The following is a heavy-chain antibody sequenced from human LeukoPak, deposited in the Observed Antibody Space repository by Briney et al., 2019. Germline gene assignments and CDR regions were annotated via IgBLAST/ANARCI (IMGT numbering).Heavy chain of an antibody. CDR1: GFTFSSYA. CDR2: ISGSGGST. J-gene: IGHJ4*02. CDR3: AKALGTRLGELSLSDY. V-gene: IGHV3-23*01. D-gene: IGHD3-16*02. Sequence: PGGSLRLSCAASGFTFSSYAMSWVRQAPGKGLEWVSAISGSGGSTYYADSVKGRFTISRDNSKNTLYLQMNSLRAEDTAVYYCAKALGTRLGELSLSDYWGQGTLVTVSS.